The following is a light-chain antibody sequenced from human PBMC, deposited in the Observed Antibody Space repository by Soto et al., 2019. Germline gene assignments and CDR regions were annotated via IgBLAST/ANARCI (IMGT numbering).Light chain of an antibody. CDR3: QQYNIFRT. Sequence: DIQMTQSPSTLSASVGDRVTITCRASQSISTWLARYQQKPGRAPKLLITHASTLQSGVPSRFIGRGSGTEFTLTISGLQPGDFATYYCQQYNIFRTFGQGTKVEIK. CDR1: QSISTW. V-gene: IGKV1-5*03. CDR2: HAS. J-gene: IGKJ1*01.